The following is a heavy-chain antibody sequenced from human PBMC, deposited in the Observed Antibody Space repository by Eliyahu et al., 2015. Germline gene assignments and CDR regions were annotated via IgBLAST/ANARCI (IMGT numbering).Heavy chain of an antibody. CDR1: GYTLTELS. CDR2: GVAEDGET. V-gene: IGHV1-24*01. D-gene: IGHD1-26*01. J-gene: IGHJ4*02. CDR3: ATDPVGATPAGY. Sequence: QVQLVQSGAEVKKPGASVKVSCKVSGYTLTELSMHWVRQAPGKGLQEWGGGVAEDGETIYAQKFQGRVTMTEDTSTDTAYMELSSLRSEDTAVYYCATDPVGATPAGYWGQGTLVTVSS.